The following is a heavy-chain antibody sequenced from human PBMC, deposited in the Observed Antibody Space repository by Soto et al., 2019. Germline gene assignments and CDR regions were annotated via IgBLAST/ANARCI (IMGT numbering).Heavy chain of an antibody. V-gene: IGHV1-18*04. CDR3: ARTYNWNSEGFDH. Sequence: WASVKVSCKASGYPFGTYAITWVRQAPGQGLEWVGWISTNSGNTYYAQNFQGRVTLTTDTSTTTAYMEFRSLTSDDTAIYYCARTYNWNSEGFDHWGQGTLVTVSS. J-gene: IGHJ4*02. D-gene: IGHD1-7*01. CDR2: ISTNSGNT. CDR1: GYPFGTYA.